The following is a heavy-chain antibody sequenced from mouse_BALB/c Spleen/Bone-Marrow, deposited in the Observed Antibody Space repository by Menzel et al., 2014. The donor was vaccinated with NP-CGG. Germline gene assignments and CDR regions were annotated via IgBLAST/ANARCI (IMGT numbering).Heavy chain of an antibody. V-gene: IGHV5-6-3*01. CDR3: ARGYDYSSWFAY. J-gene: IGHJ3*01. CDR1: GFTFSNYG. D-gene: IGHD2-4*01. CDR2: VNVNGDRT. Sequence: EVQVVESGGGLVQPGGSLKLSCAASGFTFSNYGMSWVRQTPDKRLEMIATVNVNGDRTYHPDSVKGRFTISGDNAKNTLSLQMSSLKSEDTAMYYCARGYDYSSWFAYWGQGTLVTVSA.